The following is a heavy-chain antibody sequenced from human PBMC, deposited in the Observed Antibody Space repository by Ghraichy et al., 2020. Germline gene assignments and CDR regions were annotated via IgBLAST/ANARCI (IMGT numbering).Heavy chain of an antibody. V-gene: IGHV3-30*02. Sequence: GGSLRLSCAASGFTFSSYGMHWVRQAPGKGLEWVAFIRYDGSNKYYADSVKGRFTISRDSSKNTLYLQMNSLRAEDTAVYYCAKDQESSSWYETTAYYYYYYMDVWGKGTTVTVSS. CDR2: IRYDGSNK. CDR3: AKDQESSSWYETTAYYYYYYMDV. CDR1: GFTFSSYG. D-gene: IGHD6-13*01. J-gene: IGHJ6*03.